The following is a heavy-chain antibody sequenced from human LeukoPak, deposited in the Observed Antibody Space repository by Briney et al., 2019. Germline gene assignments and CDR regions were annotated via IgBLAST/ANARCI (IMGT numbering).Heavy chain of an antibody. J-gene: IGHJ4*02. CDR3: ALDTDGGSGYDGAIDY. CDR1: GGTFSSYA. D-gene: IGHD5-12*01. CDR2: IIPIFGTA. Sequence: ASVKVSCKASGGTFSSYAISWVRQASGQGLEWMGGIIPIFGTANYAQKFQGRVTITADESTSTAYMELSSLRSEDTAVYYCALDTDGGSGYDGAIDYWGQGTLVTVSS. V-gene: IGHV1-69*13.